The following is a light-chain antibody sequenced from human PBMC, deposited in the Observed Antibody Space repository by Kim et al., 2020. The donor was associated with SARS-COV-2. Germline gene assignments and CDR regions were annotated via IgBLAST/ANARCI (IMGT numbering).Light chain of an antibody. J-gene: IGKJ2*01. V-gene: IGKV3-15*01. Sequence: EIVMTQSPATLSVSPGERATLSCRASQSVSSNLAWYQQKPGQAPRLLIYGASTRATGIPARFSGSGSGTEFTLTISSLQSEDFAVYYCQQYNNWHHTFGQGTKLEI. CDR3: QQYNNWHHT. CDR1: QSVSSN. CDR2: GAS.